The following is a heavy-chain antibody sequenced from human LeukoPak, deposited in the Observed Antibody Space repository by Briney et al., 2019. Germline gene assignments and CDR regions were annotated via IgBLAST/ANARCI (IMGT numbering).Heavy chain of an antibody. V-gene: IGHV4-59*01. CDR3: ARMTTVTYAFDY. CDR2: IYYSGST. J-gene: IGHJ4*02. CDR1: GGSISSYY. D-gene: IGHD4-17*01. Sequence: SETLSLTCTVSGGSISSYYWSWIRQPPGKGLEWIGYIYYSGSTNYNPSLKSRVTISVDTSKNQLSLKLSSVTAADTAVYYCARMTTVTYAFDYWGQGTLVTVSS.